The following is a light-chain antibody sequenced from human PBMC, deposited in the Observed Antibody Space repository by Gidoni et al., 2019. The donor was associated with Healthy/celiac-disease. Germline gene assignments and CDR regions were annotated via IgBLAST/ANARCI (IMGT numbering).Light chain of an antibody. CDR3: QQYDDLPFT. CDR2: DAY. V-gene: IGKV1-33*01. Sequence: DIDMTQPPSSLSASVGDRVTITCHASHAIKDFLNWYQQKPGKPPRLLISDAYNLETGGPSRFSGSASGTDFTFTISSLQPEDVGTYYYQQYDDLPFTFGPGPRVDIK. CDR1: HAIKDF. J-gene: IGKJ3*01.